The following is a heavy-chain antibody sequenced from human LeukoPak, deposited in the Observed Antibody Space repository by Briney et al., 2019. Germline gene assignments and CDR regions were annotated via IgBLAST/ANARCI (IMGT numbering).Heavy chain of an antibody. CDR1: EFTFTTYG. V-gene: IGHV3-33*01. CDR3: ARDLWQQMIQGYDY. D-gene: IGHD6-13*01. CDR2: IWNDGSYK. J-gene: IGHJ4*02. Sequence: GGSLRLSCAASEFTFTTYGMHWVRQAPGKGLEWVAVIWNDGSYKHYADSVKGRFTISRDDSKNTIYLQMNSLRAEDTAVYYCARDLWQQMIQGYDYWGQGTLVTVSS.